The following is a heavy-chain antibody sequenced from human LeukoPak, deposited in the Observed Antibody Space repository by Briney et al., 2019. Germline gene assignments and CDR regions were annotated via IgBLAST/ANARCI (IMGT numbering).Heavy chain of an antibody. J-gene: IGHJ6*02. D-gene: IGHD3-9*01. CDR2: IIPILGIA. Sequence: ASVKVSCKASGGTFSSYAISWVRQAPGQGLEWMGRIIPILGIANYAQKFQGRVTITADKSTSTAYMELSSLRSEDTAVYYCASHDILTGYYYYYGMDVWGQGTTVTASS. CDR3: ASHDILTGYYYYYGMDV. CDR1: GGTFSSYA. V-gene: IGHV1-69*04.